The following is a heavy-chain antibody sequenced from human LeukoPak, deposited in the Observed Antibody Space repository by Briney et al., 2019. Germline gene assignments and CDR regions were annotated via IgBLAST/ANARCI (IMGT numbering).Heavy chain of an antibody. D-gene: IGHD3-10*01. V-gene: IGHV5-51*01. CDR3: ARHGRGSRSPNALDF. Sequence: GESLKISCKGSGYSFTSYWIGWVRQMPGKGLEWMGIIYPGDSDTRYSPSFQGQVTISADKSIITAYLQWSSLKASDTAVYYCARHGRGSRSPNALDFWGQGTMVTVSS. CDR2: IYPGDSDT. J-gene: IGHJ3*01. CDR1: GYSFTSYW.